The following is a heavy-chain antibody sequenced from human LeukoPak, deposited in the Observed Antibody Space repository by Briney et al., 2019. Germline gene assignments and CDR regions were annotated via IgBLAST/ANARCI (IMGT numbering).Heavy chain of an antibody. V-gene: IGHV3-7*01. CDR3: ARDSLEY. J-gene: IGHJ4*02. Sequence: AGGSLRLSYAASGFTFSSYWMSWVRQVRGKGLEWLANINQDGSEKYYMDSVKGRFTISRDNAKNSLYLQMNSLRAEDTAVYYCARDSLEYWGQGTLVTVSS. CDR1: GFTFSSYW. CDR2: INQDGSEK.